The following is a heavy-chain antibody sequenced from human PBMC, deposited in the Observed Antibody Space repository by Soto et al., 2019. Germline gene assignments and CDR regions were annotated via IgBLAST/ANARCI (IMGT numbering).Heavy chain of an antibody. Sequence: PSETLSLTCTVSGGFISSSSYYWGRIRQPPGKGLEWIGSIYYSGSTYYNPSLKSRVTISVDTSKNQFSLKLSSVTAADTAVYYCARRVAGRSDRRGAFDIWGQGTMVT. J-gene: IGHJ3*02. CDR2: IYYSGST. CDR1: GGFISSSSYY. V-gene: IGHV4-39*01. D-gene: IGHD2-15*01. CDR3: ARRVAGRSDRRGAFDI.